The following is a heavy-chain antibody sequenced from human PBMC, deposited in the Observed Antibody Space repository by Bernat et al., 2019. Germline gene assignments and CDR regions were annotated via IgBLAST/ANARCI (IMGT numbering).Heavy chain of an antibody. Sequence: LVESGGGLVQPGGSLRLSCAASGFTFSSYWMHWVLQAPGKGRVWVSRINSDGSSTSYADSVKGRFTISRDNAKNTLYLQMNSLRAEDTAVYYCARGIGGVVPYWGQGTLVTVSS. V-gene: IGHV3-74*01. J-gene: IGHJ4*02. CDR1: GFTFSSYW. D-gene: IGHD1-26*01. CDR3: ARGIGGVVPY. CDR2: INSDGSST.